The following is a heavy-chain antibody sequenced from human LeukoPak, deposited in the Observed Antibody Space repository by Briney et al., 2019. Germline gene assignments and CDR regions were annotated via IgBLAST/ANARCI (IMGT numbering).Heavy chain of an antibody. V-gene: IGHV4-39*01. CDR2: IYYSGST. CDR3: ARRGGYCSSTSCYIEYNWFDP. D-gene: IGHD2-2*02. J-gene: IGHJ5*02. Sequence: PSETLSLTCTVSGGSISSSSYYWGWLRQPPGKGLEWIGSIYYSGSTYYNPSLKSRVTISVDTSKNQFSLKLSSVTAADTAVYYCARRGGYCSSTSCYIEYNWFDPWGQGTLVTVSS. CDR1: GGSISSSSYY.